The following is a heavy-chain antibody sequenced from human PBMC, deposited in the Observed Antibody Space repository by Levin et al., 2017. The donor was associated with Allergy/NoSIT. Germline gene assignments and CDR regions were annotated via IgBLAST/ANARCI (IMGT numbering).Heavy chain of an antibody. V-gene: IGHV4-34*01. CDR1: GGSFSGYY. Sequence: SQTLSLTCAVYGGSFSGYYWSWIRQPPGKGLEWIGEINHSGSTNYNPSLKSRVTISVDTSKNQFSLKLSSVTAADTAVYYCARGLGRTAALSKAIRIFDPWGQGTLVTVSS. CDR3: ARGLGRTAALSKAIRIFDP. J-gene: IGHJ5*02. D-gene: IGHD6-13*01. CDR2: INHSGST.